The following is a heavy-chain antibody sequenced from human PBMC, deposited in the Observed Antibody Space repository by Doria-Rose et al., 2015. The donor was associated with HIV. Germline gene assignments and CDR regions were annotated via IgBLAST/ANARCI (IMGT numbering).Heavy chain of an antibody. CDR1: GFAFSSYG. Sequence: CATSGFAFSSYGMHRVRQAPGKRLEWVAFIRYDGRNKYYADSVKGRFTISRDNSENTQYLQMNSLRADDTAVYYCAKEPSSSRYAFDYWGQGTLVTVSS. CDR2: IRYDGRNK. D-gene: IGHD6-13*01. CDR3: AKEPSSSRYAFDY. V-gene: IGHV3-30*02. J-gene: IGHJ4*02.